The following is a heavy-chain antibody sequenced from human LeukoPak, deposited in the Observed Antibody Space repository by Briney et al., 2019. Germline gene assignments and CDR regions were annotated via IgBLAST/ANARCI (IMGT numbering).Heavy chain of an antibody. V-gene: IGHV4-39*01. CDR2: IYYSGST. J-gene: IGHJ3*02. CDR3: ARLYCSSTSCYIMKRPGAFDI. Sequence: SETLSLTCTVSGGSISSSSYYWGWIRQPPGKGLEWIGSIYYSGSTYYNPSLKSRVTISVDTSKNQFSLKLSSVTAADTAVYYCARLYCSSTSCYIMKRPGAFDIWGQGTMVTVSS. D-gene: IGHD2-2*02. CDR1: GGSISSSSYY.